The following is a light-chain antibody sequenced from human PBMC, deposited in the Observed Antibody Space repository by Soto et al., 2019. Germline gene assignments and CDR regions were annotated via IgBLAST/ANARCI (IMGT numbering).Light chain of an antibody. Sequence: DIQMTQSPSSLSASVGDRVTITCRASQNIGNYLNWYQQKPGKAPNLLIFAASSLQTGVPSRFSGSGSGTDFTLTIDSLQPEHFATYCCQQSYRDPWTFGQGTKVEIK. J-gene: IGKJ1*01. CDR1: QNIGNY. CDR3: QQSYRDPWT. CDR2: AAS. V-gene: IGKV1-39*01.